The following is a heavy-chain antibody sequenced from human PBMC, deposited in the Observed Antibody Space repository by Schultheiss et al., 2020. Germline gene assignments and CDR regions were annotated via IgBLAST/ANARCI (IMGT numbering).Heavy chain of an antibody. CDR2: ISAYNGNT. D-gene: IGHD3-3*01. V-gene: IGHV1-18*01. CDR1: GYTFTSYG. CDR3: ARDAPGRRFLDWLNLDF. Sequence: ASVKVSGKASGYTFTSYGISWVRQAPGQGLEWMGWISAYNGNTNYAQKLQGRVTMTTDTSTSTAYMELRSLRAEDTAMYYCARDAPGRRFLDWLNLDFWGQGTLVTGS. J-gene: IGHJ4*02.